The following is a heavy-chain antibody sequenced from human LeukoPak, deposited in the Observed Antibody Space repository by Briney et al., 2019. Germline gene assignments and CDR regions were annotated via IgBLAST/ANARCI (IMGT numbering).Heavy chain of an antibody. CDR2: ITTYNSKT. CDR1: GYTFTSHG. J-gene: IGHJ4*02. D-gene: IGHD3-22*01. Sequence: ASVKVSCKASGYTFTSHGIGWVRQAPGQGLEWMGWITTYNSKTNYAQNFEGRVAMTTDTSTSTAYMELWSLGSDDTAVYYCARDWGYYSDTSGYSDYWGQGTLVTVSS. V-gene: IGHV1-18*01. CDR3: ARDWGYYSDTSGYSDY.